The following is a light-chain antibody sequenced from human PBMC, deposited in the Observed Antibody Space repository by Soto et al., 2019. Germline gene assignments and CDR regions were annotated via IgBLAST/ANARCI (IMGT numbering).Light chain of an antibody. CDR1: QSISSW. CDR3: QQYNSYPWT. V-gene: IGKV1-5*03. Sequence: DIQXTQSPSTLSASVGDRGTITCRASQSISSWLAWYQQKPGKAPKLLIYKASSLESGVPSRFSGSGSGTEFTLTISSLQPDDFATYYCQQYNSYPWTFGQGTKVDI. J-gene: IGKJ1*01. CDR2: KAS.